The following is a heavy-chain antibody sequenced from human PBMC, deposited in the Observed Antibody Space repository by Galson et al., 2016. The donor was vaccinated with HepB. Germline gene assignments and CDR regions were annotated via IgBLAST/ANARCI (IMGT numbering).Heavy chain of an antibody. J-gene: IGHJ4*02. CDR2: INWNGGRT. D-gene: IGHD3-22*01. CDR3: VRDRSLSFSNSSGYFPYYFDY. Sequence: SLRLSCAASGFIFDDYGMSWVRQVPGKGLEWVSSINWNGGRTNYVDSVRGRFTISRDNAKNSLSLQMSSLRVEDAAFYHCVRDRSLSFSNSSGYFPYYFDYWGRGALVTVSS. CDR1: GFIFDDYG. V-gene: IGHV3-20*01.